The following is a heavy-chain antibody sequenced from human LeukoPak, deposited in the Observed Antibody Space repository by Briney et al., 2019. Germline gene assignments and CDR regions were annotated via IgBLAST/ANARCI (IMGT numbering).Heavy chain of an antibody. J-gene: IGHJ4*02. CDR1: GYTFTSYY. CDR3: ARSTGYYYDSSGYYLDY. Sequence: SVKVSCKASGYTFTSYYMHWVRQAPGQGLEWMGGIIPIFGTANYAQKFQGRVTITADESTSTAYMELSSLRSEDTAVYYCARSTGYYYDSSGYYLDYWGQGTLVTVSS. V-gene: IGHV1-69*13. CDR2: IIPIFGTA. D-gene: IGHD3-22*01.